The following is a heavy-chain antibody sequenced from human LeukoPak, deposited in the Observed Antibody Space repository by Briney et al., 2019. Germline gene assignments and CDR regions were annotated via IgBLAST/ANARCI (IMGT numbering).Heavy chain of an antibody. D-gene: IGHD3-22*01. CDR2: ITGSGDYT. V-gene: IGHV3-23*01. J-gene: IGHJ4*02. Sequence: PGGSLRLSCAASGFSFGSHPMNWVRQAPGKGLEWVSGITGSGDYTYYIDSVQGRFTISRDNSKNMLFLQMNSLRAEDTAVYYCARRAGRSGYYYFDYWGQGTLVTVSS. CDR3: ARRAGRSGYYYFDY. CDR1: GFSFGSHP.